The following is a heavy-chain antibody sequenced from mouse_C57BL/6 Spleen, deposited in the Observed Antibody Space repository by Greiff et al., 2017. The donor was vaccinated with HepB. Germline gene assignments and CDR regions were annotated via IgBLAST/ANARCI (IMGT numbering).Heavy chain of an antibody. CDR3: ARDGNSLFAY. CDR2: ISYDGSN. D-gene: IGHD2-1*01. V-gene: IGHV3-6*01. CDR1: GYSITSGYY. J-gene: IGHJ3*01. Sequence: EVQLQESGPGLVKPSQSLSLTCSVTGYSITSGYYWNWIRQFPGNKLEWMGYISYDGSNNYNPSLKNRISITRDTSKNQFFLKLNSVTTEDTATYYCARDGNSLFAYWGQGTLVTVSA.